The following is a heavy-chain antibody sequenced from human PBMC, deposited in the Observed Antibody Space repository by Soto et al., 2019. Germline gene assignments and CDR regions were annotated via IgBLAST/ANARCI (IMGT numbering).Heavy chain of an antibody. Sequence: QLQLQESGSGLVKPSQHLSLTCAVSGGSISSGGYSWSCIRQPPGKGLEWIGYMYHSGSTYYNPSRKSRVTISIDRSKNQFSLKLSSVTDADTAVYYCARVPDYWGQGILVTVSS. V-gene: IGHV4-30-2*01. CDR3: ARVPDY. D-gene: IGHD2-2*01. CDR1: GGSISSGGYS. CDR2: MYHSGST. J-gene: IGHJ4*02.